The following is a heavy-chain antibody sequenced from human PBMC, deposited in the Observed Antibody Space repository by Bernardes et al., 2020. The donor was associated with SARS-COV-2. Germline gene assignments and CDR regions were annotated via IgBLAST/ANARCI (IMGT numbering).Heavy chain of an antibody. CDR1: GSTFRNEW. CDR2: INPDGSST. J-gene: IGHJ4*02. Sequence: GGSLRLSCAASGSTFRNEWMHWVRQAPGTGLVWVSRINPDGSSTNYADSVKGRFTISRDNAKNTLFLQMDSLTAEDTAVYYCVRGAIRGVGAPQYWGQGTLVTGSS. CDR3: VRGAIRGVGAPQY. V-gene: IGHV3-74*01. D-gene: IGHD1-26*01.